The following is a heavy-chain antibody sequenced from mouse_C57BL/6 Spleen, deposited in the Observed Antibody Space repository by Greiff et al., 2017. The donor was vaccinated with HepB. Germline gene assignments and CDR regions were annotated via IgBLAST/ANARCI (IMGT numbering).Heavy chain of an antibody. D-gene: IGHD2-3*01. Sequence: QVQLQQSGPELVKPGASVKISCKASGYAFSSSWMNWVKQRPGKGLEWIGRIYPGDGDTNYNGKFKGKATLTADKSSSTAYMQLSSLTSEDSAVYFCARYGWLLHAMDYWGQGTSVTVSS. CDR2: IYPGDGDT. CDR1: GYAFSSSW. J-gene: IGHJ4*01. V-gene: IGHV1-82*01. CDR3: ARYGWLLHAMDY.